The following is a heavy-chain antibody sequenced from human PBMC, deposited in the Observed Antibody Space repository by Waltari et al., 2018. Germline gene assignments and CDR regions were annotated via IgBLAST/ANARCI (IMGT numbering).Heavy chain of an antibody. CDR3: FRGIAAAGFDY. CDR1: GFTFCNAW. J-gene: IGHJ4*02. CDR2: IKSKTDGGTT. V-gene: IGHV3-15*01. D-gene: IGHD6-13*01. Sequence: EVQLVGSGGGLVKPGGSLRLSCAASGFTFCNAWMSRVRKAQGKVLEWVGRIKSKTDGGTTDYAAPVKGRFTISRDDSKNTLYLQMNSLKTEDTAVYYCFRGIAAAGFDYWGQGTLVTVSS.